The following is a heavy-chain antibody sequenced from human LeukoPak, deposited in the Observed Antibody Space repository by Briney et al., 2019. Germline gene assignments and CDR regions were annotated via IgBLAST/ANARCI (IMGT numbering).Heavy chain of an antibody. V-gene: IGHV4-34*01. CDR3: ARGRGYSYGLRP. J-gene: IGHJ5*02. Sequence: SETLSLTRAVYGGSFSGYYWSWIRQPPGKGLEWIGEINHSGSTNYNPSLKSRVTISVDTSKNQFSLKLSSVTAADTAVYYCARGRGYSYGLRPWGQGTLVTVSS. CDR1: GGSFSGYY. CDR2: INHSGST. D-gene: IGHD5-18*01.